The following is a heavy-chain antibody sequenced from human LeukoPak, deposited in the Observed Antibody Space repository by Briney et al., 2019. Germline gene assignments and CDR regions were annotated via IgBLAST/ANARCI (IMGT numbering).Heavy chain of an antibody. CDR3: ASSTVTYPNDAFDI. CDR2: IYYSGST. CDR1: GGSISSGGYY. Sequence: SETLSLTCTVSGGSISSGGYYWSWIRQPPGKGLEWIGYIYYSGSTNYNPSLKSRVTISVDTSKNQFSLKLSSVTAADTAVYYCASSTVTYPNDAFDIWGQGTMVTVSS. J-gene: IGHJ3*02. V-gene: IGHV4-61*08. D-gene: IGHD4-17*01.